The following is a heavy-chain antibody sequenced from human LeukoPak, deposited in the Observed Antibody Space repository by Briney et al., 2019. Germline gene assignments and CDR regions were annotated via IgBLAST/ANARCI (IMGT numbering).Heavy chain of an antibody. J-gene: IGHJ6*02. CDR3: ARANGDYSWSGGMDV. V-gene: IGHV1-69*13. D-gene: IGHD4-17*01. CDR1: GGTFSSYG. CDR2: IIPIFGTA. Sequence: SVKVSCKASGGTFSSYGISWVRQAPGQGLEWMGGIIPIFGTANYAQKFQGRVTVTADESTSTAYMELSSLRSEDTAVYYCARANGDYSWSGGMDVWGQGTTVTVS.